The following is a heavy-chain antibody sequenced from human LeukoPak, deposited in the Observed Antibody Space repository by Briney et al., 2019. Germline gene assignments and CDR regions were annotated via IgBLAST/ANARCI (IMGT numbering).Heavy chain of an antibody. CDR3: AKDMGYYYDSSGYYYY. Sequence: GGSLRLSCAASGFAFNSYAMTWVRQAPGKGLEWVSTISGDTGTTYFADSVKGRFTISRDNSKNTLYLQMNSLRAEDTAVYYCAKDMGYYYDSSGYYYYWGQGTLVTVSS. V-gene: IGHV3-23*01. D-gene: IGHD3-22*01. J-gene: IGHJ4*02. CDR1: GFAFNSYA. CDR2: ISGDTGTT.